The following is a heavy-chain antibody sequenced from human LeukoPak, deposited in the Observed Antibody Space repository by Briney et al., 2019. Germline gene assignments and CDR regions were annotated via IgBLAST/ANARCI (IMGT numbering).Heavy chain of an antibody. V-gene: IGHV4-34*01. D-gene: IGHD2-21*02. CDR3: AIVVVTSGYYYGMDV. Sequence: SETLSLTCAVYGGSFSGYYWSWIRQPPGKGLEWIGKINHSGSTNYNPSLKSRVTISVDTSKNQFSLKLSSVTAADTAVYYCAIVVVTSGYYYGMDVWGQGTTVTVSS. CDR1: GGSFSGYY. J-gene: IGHJ6*02. CDR2: INHSGST.